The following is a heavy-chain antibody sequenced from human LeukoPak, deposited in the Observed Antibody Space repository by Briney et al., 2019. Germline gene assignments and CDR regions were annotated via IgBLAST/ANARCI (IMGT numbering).Heavy chain of an antibody. Sequence: GGSLRLSCAASGFTFSSYEMNWVRQAPGKGLEWVSYISSSGSTILYADSVKGRFTISRDNAKNSLFLQMNSLRAGDTAVYYCAREKASTTGTTDYDYWGQGTLVTVSS. CDR1: GFTFSSYE. CDR3: AREKASTTGTTDYDY. J-gene: IGHJ4*02. CDR2: ISSSGSTI. V-gene: IGHV3-48*03. D-gene: IGHD1-1*01.